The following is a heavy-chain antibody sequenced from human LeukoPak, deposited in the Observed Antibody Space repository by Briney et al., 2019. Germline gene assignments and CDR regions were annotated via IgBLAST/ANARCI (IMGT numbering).Heavy chain of an antibody. Sequence: GRSLRLSCAASGFSFDDYAMHWVRHAPGKGLERVSGISWNSGSIGHADSVKGRFTISRDNAKNSLYLQMNSLRAEDTALYYCAKDREGYVSSGTDVWGQGTTVTVSS. CDR3: AKDREGYVSSGTDV. J-gene: IGHJ6*02. V-gene: IGHV3-9*01. D-gene: IGHD3-10*02. CDR1: GFSFDDYA. CDR2: ISWNSGSI.